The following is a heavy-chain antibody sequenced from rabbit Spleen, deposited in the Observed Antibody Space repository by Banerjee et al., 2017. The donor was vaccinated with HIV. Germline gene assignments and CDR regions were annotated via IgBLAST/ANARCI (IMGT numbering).Heavy chain of an antibody. V-gene: IGHV1S45*01. D-gene: IGHD1-1*01. J-gene: IGHJ4*01. Sequence: QEQLVESGGGLVKPGASLTLICTASGFSFSGYYYMYWVRQAPGKGLEWIASIYTGSTGSTYYASWAKGRFTISKTSSTTGTLQMTSLTAADTATYFCARDLVTVIGWNFNLWGPGTLVTVS. CDR2: IYTGSTGST. CDR1: GFSFSGYYY. CDR3: ARDLVTVIGWNFNL.